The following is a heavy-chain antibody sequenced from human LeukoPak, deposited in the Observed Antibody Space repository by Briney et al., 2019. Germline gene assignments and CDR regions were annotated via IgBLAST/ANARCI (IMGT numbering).Heavy chain of an antibody. CDR3: ARDLGYLDAFDI. CDR2: IYHSGST. Sequence: GSLRLSCAASGFTFSDYYMSWIRQPPGKGLEWIGSIYHSGSTYYNPSLKSRVTISVDTSKNQFSLKLSSVTAADTAVYYCARDLGYLDAFDIWGQGTMVTVSS. V-gene: IGHV4-38-2*02. D-gene: IGHD5-18*01. J-gene: IGHJ3*02. CDR1: GFTFSDYY.